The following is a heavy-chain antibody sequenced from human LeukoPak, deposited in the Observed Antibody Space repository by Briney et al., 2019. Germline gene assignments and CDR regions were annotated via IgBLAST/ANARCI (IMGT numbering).Heavy chain of an antibody. V-gene: IGHV4-39*07. CDR3: ARDGPLYSSGWYQGPSFYYGMDV. D-gene: IGHD6-19*01. Sequence: SETLSLTCTVSGGSISSYYWGWIRQPPGKGLEWIGSIYYSGSTYYNPSLKSRVTISVDTSKNQFSLKLSSVTAADTAVYYCARDGPLYSSGWYQGPSFYYGMDVWGQGTTVTVSS. CDR1: GGSISSYY. CDR2: IYYSGST. J-gene: IGHJ6*02.